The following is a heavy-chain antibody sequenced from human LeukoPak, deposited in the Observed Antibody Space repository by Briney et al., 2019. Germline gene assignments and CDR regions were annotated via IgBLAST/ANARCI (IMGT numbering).Heavy chain of an antibody. D-gene: IGHD3-10*01. J-gene: IGHJ6*03. CDR1: GYTFTSYD. CDR2: MNPNSGNT. V-gene: IGHV1-8*01. Sequence: GASVKVSCKASGYTFTSYDINWVRQATGQGLEWMGWMNPNSGNTGYAQKFQGRVTMTRNTSISTAYMELSSLRSEDTAVYYCARARGKLWFGESHLRRGRQYYYYYYMDVWGKGTTVTVSS. CDR3: ARARGKLWFGESHLRRGRQYYYYYYMDV.